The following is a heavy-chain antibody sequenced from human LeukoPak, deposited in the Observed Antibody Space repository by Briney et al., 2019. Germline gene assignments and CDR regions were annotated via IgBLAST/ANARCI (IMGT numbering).Heavy chain of an antibody. D-gene: IGHD3-16*01. Sequence: ASVKVSCKASGYTFTSYDIDWVRQATGQGLEWMGWMNPNSGNTGYAQKFQGRVTMTRNTSISTAYMELSSLRSEDTDVYYCARYGGIRAYYYYYMDVWGKGTTVTVSS. CDR3: ARYGGIRAYYYYYMDV. V-gene: IGHV1-8*01. CDR2: MNPNSGNT. J-gene: IGHJ6*03. CDR1: GYTFTSYD.